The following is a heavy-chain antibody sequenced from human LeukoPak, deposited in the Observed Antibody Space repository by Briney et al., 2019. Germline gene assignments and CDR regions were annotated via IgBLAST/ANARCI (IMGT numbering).Heavy chain of an antibody. Sequence: PSETLSLTCTVSGGSISSYYWSWIRQLPGKGLEWIGYIYYSGSTNYNPSLKSRVTISVDTSKNQFSLKLSSVTAADTAVYYCATTQGASGSYWPSYYYYMDVWGKGTTVTVSS. CDR1: GGSISSYY. J-gene: IGHJ6*03. V-gene: IGHV4-59*01. CDR2: IYYSGST. D-gene: IGHD1-26*01. CDR3: ATTQGASGSYWPSYYYYMDV.